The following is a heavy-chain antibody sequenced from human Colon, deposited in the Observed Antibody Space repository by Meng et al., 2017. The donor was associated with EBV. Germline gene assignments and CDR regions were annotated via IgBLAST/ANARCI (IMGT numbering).Heavy chain of an antibody. CDR2: FYYTGRT. J-gene: IGHJ4*02. CDR3: ARDRPLL. CDR1: VDSSIGSGDY. Sequence: RRHRSGPGLVRPWETRSTAWSVCVDSSIGSGDYWGWVSQPPGKGLEWIGNFYYTGRTYYNPSLKSRVTISVNTSKNKSPLKVTSMTGADTAVSYCARDRPLLWGPGTLVTVSS. V-gene: IGHV4-39*06.